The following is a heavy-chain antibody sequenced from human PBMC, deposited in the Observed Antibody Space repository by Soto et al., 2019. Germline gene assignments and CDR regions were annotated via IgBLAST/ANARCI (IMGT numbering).Heavy chain of an antibody. CDR2: IILNFGTA. CDR1: GGTFSSYA. D-gene: IGHD2-15*01. Sequence: QVQLVQSGAAVKKPGSSVKVSCKASGGTFSSYAISWVRQAPGQGLEWMGGIILNFGTANYAQKFQGRVTVTAVDSTSTAYMELSSLRSEDTAVYYCALGYCSGGSCYSCDYWGQGTLVTVSS. CDR3: ALGYCSGGSCYSCDY. J-gene: IGHJ4*02. V-gene: IGHV1-69*01.